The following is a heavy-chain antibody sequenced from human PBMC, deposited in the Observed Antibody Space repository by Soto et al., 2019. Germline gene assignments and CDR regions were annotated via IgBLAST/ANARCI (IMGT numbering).Heavy chain of an antibody. CDR1: GFPFSSTD. CDR3: AKNSGWFNT. Sequence: LQSGGGLVQPGESLTVSCAASGFPFSSTDMTWVRQAPGKGLEWVSTIDGSGGTTYYADSVKGRFTISRDNSINTVYLQMNSLRADDTALYYCAKNSGWFNTWGQGDLVTVSS. D-gene: IGHD3-10*01. J-gene: IGHJ5*02. CDR2: IDGSGGTT. V-gene: IGHV3-23*01.